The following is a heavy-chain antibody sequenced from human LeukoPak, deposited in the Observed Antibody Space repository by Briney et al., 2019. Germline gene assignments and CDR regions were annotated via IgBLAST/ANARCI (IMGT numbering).Heavy chain of an antibody. CDR2: IHNDGSGT. Sequence: PGGSLRLSCAASGFTLYTFGSYWMHWVRQAPGKGLVWVSVIHNDGSGTNYADSLKGRTTISRDNAKNTLYLQMTSLGAEDTGVYYCVRGGFGHAMDVWGQRTTVIVSS. V-gene: IGHV3-74*01. D-gene: IGHD3-10*01. CDR3: VRGGFGHAMDV. J-gene: IGHJ6*02. CDR1: GFTLYTFGSYW.